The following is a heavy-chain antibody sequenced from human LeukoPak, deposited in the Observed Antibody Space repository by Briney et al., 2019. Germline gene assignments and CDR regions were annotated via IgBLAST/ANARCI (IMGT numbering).Heavy chain of an antibody. J-gene: IGHJ3*02. V-gene: IGHV4-59*01. CDR2: IYYSGST. CDR3: AREAEGAFDI. CDR1: GGSISSYY. Sequence: SETLSLTCTVSGGSISSYYWSWIRQPPGKGLEWIGYIYYSGSTNYNPSLKSRVTISVDTSKNQFSLKLSSVTAADTAVYYCAREAEGAFDIWGQGTMVTVSS.